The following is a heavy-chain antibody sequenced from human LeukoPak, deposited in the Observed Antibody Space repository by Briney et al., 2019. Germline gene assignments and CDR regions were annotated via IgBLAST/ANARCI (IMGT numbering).Heavy chain of an antibody. CDR1: GYTLTELS. CDR2: FDPEDGET. J-gene: IGHJ3*02. V-gene: IGHV1-24*01. CDR3: ATVGDYVWGSYRGPGGAFDI. Sequence: ASVKVSCTVSGYTLTELSMHWVRQAPGKGLEWMGGFDPEDGETIYAQKFQGRVTMTEDTSTDTAYMELSSLRSEDTAVYYCATVGDYVWGSYRGPGGAFDIWGQGTMATVSS. D-gene: IGHD3-16*02.